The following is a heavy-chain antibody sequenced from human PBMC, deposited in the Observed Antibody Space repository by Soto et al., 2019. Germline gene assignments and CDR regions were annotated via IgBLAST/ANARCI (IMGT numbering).Heavy chain of an antibody. Sequence: GGSLRLSCTASGFTFGDYAMSWFRQAPGKGLEWVGFIRSKAYGGTTEYAASVKGRFTISRDDSKSIAYQQMNSLKTEDTAVYYCTRDLGCSSTSCYAGDNWFDPWGQGTLVTVSS. CDR3: TRDLGCSSTSCYAGDNWFDP. D-gene: IGHD2-2*01. CDR1: GFTFGDYA. CDR2: IRSKAYGGTT. J-gene: IGHJ5*02. V-gene: IGHV3-49*03.